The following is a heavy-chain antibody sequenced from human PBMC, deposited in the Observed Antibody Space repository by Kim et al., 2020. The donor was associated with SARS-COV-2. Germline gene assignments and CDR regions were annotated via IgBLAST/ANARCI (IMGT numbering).Heavy chain of an antibody. J-gene: IGHJ2*01. D-gene: IGHD3-3*01. CDR3: ARGGSYDFWSDYYRYFDL. Sequence: KGRFTISRDESKNTLYLQMNSLRADDTAVYYCARGGSYDFWSDYYRYFDLWGRGTLVTVSS. V-gene: IGHV3-23*01.